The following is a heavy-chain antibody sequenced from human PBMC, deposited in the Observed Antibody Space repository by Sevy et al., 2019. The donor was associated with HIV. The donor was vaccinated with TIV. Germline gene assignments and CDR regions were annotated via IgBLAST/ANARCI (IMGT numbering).Heavy chain of an antibody. CDR3: VRDGWGDSYYPDVFNI. CDR2: IGTHGDT. D-gene: IGHD4-4*01. CDR1: GFTFSTYG. V-gene: IGHV1-18*04. J-gene: IGHJ3*02. Sequence: ASVKVSCQASGFTFSTYGVSWVRQAPGQGLEWMGWIGTHGDTKYAQRLQGRVTVTADKSTNTAYLTMRSLTYDDTAMYYCVRDGWGDSYYPDVFNIWGQGTMVTVSS.